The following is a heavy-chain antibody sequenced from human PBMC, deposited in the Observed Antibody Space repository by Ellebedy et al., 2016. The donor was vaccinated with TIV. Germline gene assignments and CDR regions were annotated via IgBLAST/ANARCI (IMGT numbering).Heavy chain of an antibody. Sequence: GGSLRLXXAASGFTFSDHYMDWVRQAPGKGLEWVGRSRNKANSYTTEYAASVKGRFTISRDGSKNSLYLQMNSLKTEDTAVYYCVLSGSGSYYNVEARPFDYWGQGTLVTVSS. V-gene: IGHV3-72*01. CDR2: SRNKANSYTT. CDR3: VLSGSGSYYNVEARPFDY. D-gene: IGHD3-10*01. CDR1: GFTFSDHY. J-gene: IGHJ4*02.